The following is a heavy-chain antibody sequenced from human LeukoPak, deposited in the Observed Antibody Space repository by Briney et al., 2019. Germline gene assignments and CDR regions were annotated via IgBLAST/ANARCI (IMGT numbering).Heavy chain of an antibody. CDR2: IRYDGSNK. J-gene: IGHJ5*02. V-gene: IGHV3-33*01. Sequence: PGXGXXWXAXIRYDGSNKYYADSVKGRFTISRDNSKNTLYLQMNSLRAEDTAVYYCARGPSTSVATMGINWFDPWGQGTLVTVSS. CDR3: ARGPSTSVATMGINWFDP. D-gene: IGHD5-12*01.